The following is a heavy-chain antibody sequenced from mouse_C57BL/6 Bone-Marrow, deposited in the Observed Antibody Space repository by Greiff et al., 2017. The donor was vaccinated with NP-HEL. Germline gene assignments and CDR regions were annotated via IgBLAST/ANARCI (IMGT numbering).Heavy chain of an antibody. CDR3: ARYRTTRGYFDV. CDR1: GFTFTDYY. J-gene: IGHJ1*03. Sequence: EVKLMESGGGLVQPGGSLSLSCAASGFTFTDYYMSWVRQPPGKALEWLGFIRNKANGYTTEYSASVKGRFTISRDNSQSILYLQMNALRAEDSATYYCARYRTTRGYFDVWGTGTTVTVSS. CDR2: IRNKANGYTT. V-gene: IGHV7-3*01.